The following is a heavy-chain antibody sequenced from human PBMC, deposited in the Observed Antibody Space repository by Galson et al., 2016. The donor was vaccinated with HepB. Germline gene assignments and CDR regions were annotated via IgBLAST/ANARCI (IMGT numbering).Heavy chain of an antibody. Sequence: SETLSLTCTVSGGSISSSSYYWGWIRQPPGKGLEWIGSIYYTGSTYYNPSLESRVTVSIDTSKNQFSLRLNYVTAADTSVSYCARQRRAITGTPRYFDYWGQGTLVTVSS. D-gene: IGHD1-7*01. CDR2: IYYTGST. V-gene: IGHV4-39*01. CDR3: ARQRRAITGTPRYFDY. J-gene: IGHJ4*02. CDR1: GGSISSSSYY.